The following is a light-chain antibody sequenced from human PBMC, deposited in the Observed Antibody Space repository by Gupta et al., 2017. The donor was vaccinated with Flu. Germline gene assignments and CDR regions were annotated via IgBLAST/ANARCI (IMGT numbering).Light chain of an antibody. CDR1: QSISSW. V-gene: IGKV1-5*03. Sequence: SPSHLSASVGDRVTSTCRGSQSISSWLAWYQQKPEKAPKLLIYKASRVESGVPSRFSGSGSGTEFTLTSSSRQPDDFATYYCQQDNSYSTFGQGTKVEIK. CDR3: QQDNSYST. CDR2: KAS. J-gene: IGKJ1*01.